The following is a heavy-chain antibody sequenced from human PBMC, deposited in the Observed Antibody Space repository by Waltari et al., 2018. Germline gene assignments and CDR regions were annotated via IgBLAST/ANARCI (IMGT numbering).Heavy chain of an antibody. CDR2: ISAYNANT. V-gene: IGHV1-18*01. J-gene: IGHJ4*02. D-gene: IGHD2-2*01. CDR1: GYNFTSYG. Sequence: QVQLVQSGAEVKKPGASVKVSCKASGYNFTSYGINRLRQAPGQGLEWMGWISAYNANTNLAQKLQGRVTMTTDTSTSTAYMELRSLRSDDTAVYYCARGARYCSSTSCFSRFDYWGQGTLITVSS. CDR3: ARGARYCSSTSCFSRFDY.